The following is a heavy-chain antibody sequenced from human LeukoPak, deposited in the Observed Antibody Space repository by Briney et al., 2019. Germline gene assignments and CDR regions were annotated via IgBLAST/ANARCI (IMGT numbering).Heavy chain of an antibody. CDR3: ARDLFPYGDYGPYYYYGMDV. D-gene: IGHD4-17*01. Sequence: HPGGSLRLSCAASGFTFSSYAMHWVRQAPGKGLEWVAVISYDGSNKYYADSVKGRFTISRDNSKNTLYLQMNSLRAEDTAVYYCARDLFPYGDYGPYYYYGMDVWGQGTTVTVSS. J-gene: IGHJ6*02. CDR1: GFTFSSYA. CDR2: ISYDGSNK. V-gene: IGHV3-30-3*01.